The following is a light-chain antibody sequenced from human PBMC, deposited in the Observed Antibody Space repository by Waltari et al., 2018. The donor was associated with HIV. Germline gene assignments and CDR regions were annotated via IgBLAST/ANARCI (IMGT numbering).Light chain of an antibody. CDR1: SSDISRYNY. CDR3: SSYASSTVL. CDR2: EVT. V-gene: IGLV2-14*01. Sequence: VSASPGQSITISCTGTSSDISRYNYVSWYQQHPGKAPKLIIYEVTNRPSGVSSRFSGSKSGITASLTISGLQAEDEADYYCSSYASSTVLFGGGTKLTVL. J-gene: IGLJ2*01.